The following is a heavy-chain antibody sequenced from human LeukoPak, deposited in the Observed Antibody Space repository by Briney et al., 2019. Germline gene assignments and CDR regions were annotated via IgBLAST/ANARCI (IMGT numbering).Heavy chain of an antibody. Sequence: PGRSLRLSCAASGFTFDDYAMHWVRQAPGKGLEWVSYISSSGSTIYYADSVKGRFTISRDNAKNSLYLQMNSLRAEDTAVYYCARWVTRGVITDAFDIWGQGTMVTVSS. CDR1: GFTFDDYA. V-gene: IGHV3-48*03. D-gene: IGHD3-10*01. CDR2: ISSSGSTI. J-gene: IGHJ3*02. CDR3: ARWVTRGVITDAFDI.